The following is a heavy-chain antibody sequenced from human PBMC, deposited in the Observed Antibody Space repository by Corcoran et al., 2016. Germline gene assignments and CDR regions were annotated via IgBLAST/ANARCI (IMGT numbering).Heavy chain of an antibody. CDR2: MNPNSGNT. V-gene: IGHV1-8*01. CDR3: ARGKPSSGWYEYYFDS. D-gene: IGHD6-19*01. Sequence: QVQLVQSGAEVKKPGASVKVSCKASGYTFTSYDINWVRQATGQGLEWMGWMNPNSGNTGYAQKFQGRVTMTRNTSISTAYMELSSLRAEDTAVYYGARGKPSSGWYEYYFDSWGQGTLVTVSS. CDR1: GYTFTSYD. J-gene: IGHJ4*02.